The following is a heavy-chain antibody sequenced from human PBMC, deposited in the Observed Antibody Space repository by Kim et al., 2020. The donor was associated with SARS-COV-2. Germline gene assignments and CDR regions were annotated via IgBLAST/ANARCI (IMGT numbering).Heavy chain of an antibody. CDR3: ARDYDILTGLIDY. Sequence: YAQKLQGRVTMTTDTSTSTAYMELRSLRSDDTAVYYCARDYDILTGLIDYWGQGTLVTVSS. D-gene: IGHD3-9*01. V-gene: IGHV1-18*01. J-gene: IGHJ4*02.